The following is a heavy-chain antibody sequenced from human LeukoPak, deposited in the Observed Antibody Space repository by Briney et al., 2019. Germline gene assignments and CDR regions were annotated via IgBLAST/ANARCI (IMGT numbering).Heavy chain of an antibody. CDR2: IYYSGST. CDR1: GRSISSYY. V-gene: IGHV4-59*01. D-gene: IGHD6-19*01. J-gene: IGHJ4*02. Sequence: SETLSLTCTVSGRSISSYYWSWIRQPPGKGLEWIGYIYYSGSTNYNPSLKSRVTISVDTSKNQFSLKLSSVTAADTAVYYCAGTPSSGWYDYYFDYWGQGTLVTVSS. CDR3: AGTPSSGWYDYYFDY.